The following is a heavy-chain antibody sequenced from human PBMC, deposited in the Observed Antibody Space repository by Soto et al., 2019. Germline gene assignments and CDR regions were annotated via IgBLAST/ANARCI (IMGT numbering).Heavy chain of an antibody. J-gene: IGHJ4*02. CDR1: GGSISSGDYY. CDR3: ASRKSSPYLDY. CDR2: IYYSGST. V-gene: IGHV4-30-4*01. Sequence: PSETLSLTCTVSGGSISSGDYYWSWIRQPPGKGLEWIGNIYYSGSTYYNPSLKSRVTISVDTSKKQFPLKLSSVTAADTAVYYCASRKSSPYLDYWGQGTLVTVSS. D-gene: IGHD3-10*01.